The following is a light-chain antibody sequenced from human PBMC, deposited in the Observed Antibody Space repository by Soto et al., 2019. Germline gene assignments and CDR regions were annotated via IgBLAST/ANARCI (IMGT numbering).Light chain of an antibody. V-gene: IGKV3-15*01. CDR1: QSVSSN. J-gene: IGKJ1*01. CDR3: QQYNTWPRT. Sequence: EIRMTQSEGTRSVSPGGRATLSCRASQSVSSNLAWYQQKPGQAPRLLIYGASTRATGIPARFSGSGSGTEFTLTTSSLQSEDFAVSYCQQYNTWPRTFGQGTKVDIK. CDR2: GAS.